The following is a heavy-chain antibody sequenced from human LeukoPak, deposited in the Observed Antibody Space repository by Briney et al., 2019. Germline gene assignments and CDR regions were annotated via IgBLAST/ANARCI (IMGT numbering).Heavy chain of an antibody. CDR2: IIPIFGTA. CDR3: ARVSDCGGDCRASFFDY. D-gene: IGHD2-21*02. Sequence: SVKVSCKASGGTFSSYAISWVRQAPGQGLEWMGGIIPIFGTANYAQKFQGRVTITADESTSTAYMELRSLRSDDTAVYYCARVSDCGGDCRASFFDYWGQGTLVTVSS. V-gene: IGHV1-69*13. CDR1: GGTFSSYA. J-gene: IGHJ4*02.